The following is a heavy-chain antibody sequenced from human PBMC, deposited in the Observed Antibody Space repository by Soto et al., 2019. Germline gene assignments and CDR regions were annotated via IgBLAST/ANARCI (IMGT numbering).Heavy chain of an antibody. Sequence: GGSLRLSCAASGLTFSSYAMNWVRQAPGKGLEWVSGISGSGTTTDYADSVEGRFTISRDNSKNTLYLQMNSLRAEDTAVYYFAKDGLERRPPGTVWFDPWGQGTLVTVSS. D-gene: IGHD1-1*01. CDR2: ISGSGTTT. CDR3: AKDGLERRPPGTVWFDP. V-gene: IGHV3-23*01. CDR1: GLTFSSYA. J-gene: IGHJ5*02.